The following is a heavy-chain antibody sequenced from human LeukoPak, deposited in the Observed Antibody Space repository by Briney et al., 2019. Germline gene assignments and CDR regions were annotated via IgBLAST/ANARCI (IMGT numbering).Heavy chain of an antibody. J-gene: IGHJ4*02. CDR2: IKHDGREK. CDR3: ARFRALDY. V-gene: IGHV3-7*01. D-gene: IGHD3-10*01. Sequence: PRGSLRLSCVASGFTFSTDWMSWVRQAPGKGLEWVANIKHDGREKYYVESVKGRFTISRDNAKNSLYLQMNSLRAEDTAVYYCARFRALDYWGQGSLVTVSS. CDR1: GFTFSTDW.